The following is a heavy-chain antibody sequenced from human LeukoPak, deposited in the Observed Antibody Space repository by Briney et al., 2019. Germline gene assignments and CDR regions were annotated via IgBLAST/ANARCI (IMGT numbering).Heavy chain of an antibody. J-gene: IGHJ4*02. CDR1: GDTFSSYA. CDR3: ARHTLYGSGSYYVYYFDY. Sequence: ASVKVSCKASGDTFSSYAISWVRQAPGQGLEWMGWISSYNGNTNYAQKLQGRVTMTTDTSTSAAYMELRSLRSDDTAVYYCARHTLYGSGSYYVYYFDYWGQGTLVTVSS. D-gene: IGHD3-10*01. V-gene: IGHV1-18*01. CDR2: ISSYNGNT.